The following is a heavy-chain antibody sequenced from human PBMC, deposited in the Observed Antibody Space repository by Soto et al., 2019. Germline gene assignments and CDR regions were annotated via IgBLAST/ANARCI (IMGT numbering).Heavy chain of an antibody. CDR3: ARDIGDILPGFPNWYFDL. D-gene: IGHD3-9*01. J-gene: IGHJ2*01. V-gene: IGHV4-31*03. CDR2: IYYSGNT. Sequence: QVQLQESGPGLVKPSQTLSLTCTVSGGSISSGGYYWSWIRQHPGKGLEWIGYIYYSGNTYYNPSLKSRVTISLHKSKNHFSLKLSSVTAADTAVYYCARDIGDILPGFPNWYFDLWGRGTLVTVSS. CDR1: GGSISSGGYY.